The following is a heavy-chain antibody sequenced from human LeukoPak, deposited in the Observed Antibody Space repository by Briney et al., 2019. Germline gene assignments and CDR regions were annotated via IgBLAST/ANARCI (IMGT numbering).Heavy chain of an antibody. Sequence: SETLSLTCTVSGGSISSSSYYWGWIRQPPGKGLEWIGSIYYSGSTYYNPSLKSRVTISVDTSKNQFSLKLSSVTAADTAVYYCARFLHGSGSYSDDPYFDYWGQGTLVTVSS. J-gene: IGHJ4*02. D-gene: IGHD3-10*01. CDR3: ARFLHGSGSYSDDPYFDY. V-gene: IGHV4-39*07. CDR2: IYYSGST. CDR1: GGSISSSSYY.